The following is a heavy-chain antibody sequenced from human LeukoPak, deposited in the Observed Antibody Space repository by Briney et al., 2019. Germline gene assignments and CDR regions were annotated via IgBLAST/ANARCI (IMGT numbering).Heavy chain of an antibody. CDR2: IYWDDVK. V-gene: IGHV2-5*02. CDR1: GFSLTTSGVG. Sequence: SGPTLVNPTQTLTLTFSFSGFSLTTSGVGVAWIRQPPGKALEWLALIYWDDVKRYSPSLKSRLTITKDTSENQVVLTMTNMDPVDTATYYCTHWGDCSGGSCTKFYYWGAETLVTVSS. CDR3: THWGDCSGGSCTKFYY. J-gene: IGHJ4*01. D-gene: IGHD2-15*01.